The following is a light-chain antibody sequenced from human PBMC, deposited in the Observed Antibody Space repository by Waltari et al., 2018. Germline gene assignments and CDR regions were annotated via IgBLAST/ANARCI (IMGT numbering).Light chain of an antibody. Sequence: QSALTQPASVSGSPGQSITISCTGTSSDVGCYNFVSWYQQHQGKAPKLMIYEVTNRPSGVSNRFSGSKSGNTASLTISGLLAEDEADYYCCSYTTTTTVVFGGGTKLTVL. CDR2: EVT. CDR3: CSYTTTTTVV. CDR1: SSDVGCYNF. V-gene: IGLV2-14*01. J-gene: IGLJ3*02.